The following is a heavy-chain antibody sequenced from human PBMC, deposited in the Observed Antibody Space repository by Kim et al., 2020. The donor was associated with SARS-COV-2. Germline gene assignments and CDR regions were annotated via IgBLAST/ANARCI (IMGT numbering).Heavy chain of an antibody. Sequence: ASVKVSCKASGYTFTSYYMHWVRQAPGQGLEWMGIINPSGGSTSYAQKFQGRVTMTRDTSTSTVYMELSSLRSEDTAVYYCARDQEVDSSGYYYGGWSESSLWGQGTLVTVSS. V-gene: IGHV1-46*01. CDR3: ARDQEVDSSGYYYGGWSESSL. CDR1: GYTFTSYY. J-gene: IGHJ4*02. CDR2: INPSGGST. D-gene: IGHD3-22*01.